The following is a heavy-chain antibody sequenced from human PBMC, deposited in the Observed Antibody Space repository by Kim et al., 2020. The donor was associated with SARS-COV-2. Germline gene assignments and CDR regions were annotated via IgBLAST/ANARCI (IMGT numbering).Heavy chain of an antibody. Sequence: GGSLRLSCAGSGFSFSNSGMHWVRQAPGKGLEWVARISYDGSNTYYADYVKVRFTISRDNSKSTLYLQINRLSAADPAVYYCARERFYASAYWGQGTLVTVSA. CDR2: ISYDGSNT. J-gene: IGHJ4*02. CDR1: GFSFSNSG. V-gene: IGHV3-33*05. D-gene: IGHD2-2*01. CDR3: ARERFYASAY.